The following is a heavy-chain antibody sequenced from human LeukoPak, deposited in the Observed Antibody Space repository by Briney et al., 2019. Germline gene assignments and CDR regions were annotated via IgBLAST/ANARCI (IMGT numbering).Heavy chain of an antibody. V-gene: IGHV4-38-2*02. Sequence: SETLSLTCTVSGYSISSGYYWGWIRQPPGKGLEWIGSIYHSGSTYYNPSLKSRVTISVDTSKNQFSLKLSSVTAADTAVYYCASRITTIVVANHAFDIWGQGTMVTVSS. CDR2: IYHSGST. D-gene: IGHD3-22*01. CDR3: ASRITTIVVANHAFDI. CDR1: GYSISSGYY. J-gene: IGHJ3*02.